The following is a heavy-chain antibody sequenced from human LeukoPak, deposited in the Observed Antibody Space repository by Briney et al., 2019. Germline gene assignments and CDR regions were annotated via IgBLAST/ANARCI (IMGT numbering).Heavy chain of an antibody. J-gene: IGHJ5*02. D-gene: IGHD3-22*01. CDR1: GFTFSSYS. Sequence: PGGSLRLSCAASGFTFSSYSMNWVRQAPGKGLEWVSSISSSSYIYYADSVEGRFTISRDNAKNSLYLQMNSLRAEDTAVYYCARDYYDSSGYWWFDPWGQGTLVTVSS. V-gene: IGHV3-21*01. CDR3: ARDYYDSSGYWWFDP. CDR2: ISSSSYI.